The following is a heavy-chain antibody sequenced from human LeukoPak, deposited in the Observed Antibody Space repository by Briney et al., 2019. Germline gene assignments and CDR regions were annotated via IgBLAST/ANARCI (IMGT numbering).Heavy chain of an antibody. V-gene: IGHV3-30*18. J-gene: IGHJ6*02. CDR3: AKEGYSSGWSGDYYYGMDV. CDR1: GFTFSSYG. CDR2: ISYDGSNK. D-gene: IGHD6-19*01. Sequence: GGSLRLSCAASGFTFSSYGMHWVRQAPGKGLEWVAVISYDGSNKYYADSVKGRFTISRDNSKNTLYLQMNSLRAEDTAVYYCAKEGYSSGWSGDYYYGMDVWGQGTTVTVSS.